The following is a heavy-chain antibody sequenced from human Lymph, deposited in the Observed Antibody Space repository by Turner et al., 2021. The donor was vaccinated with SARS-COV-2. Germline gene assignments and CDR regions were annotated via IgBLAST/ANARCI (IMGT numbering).Heavy chain of an antibody. CDR3: ARDLGEYEDY. J-gene: IGHJ4*02. CDR2: ISYDGSNK. CDR1: GFTFSSYA. D-gene: IGHD3-3*01. V-gene: IGHV3-30-3*01. Sequence: QLVESGGGVVQPGRSLGLSCAASGFTFSSYAMHWVRQAPGKGLEWVALISYDGSNKYYADFVKGRFTISRDNSKNTLYLQVNSLIAEDTAVYYCARDLGEYEDYWGQGTLVAVSS.